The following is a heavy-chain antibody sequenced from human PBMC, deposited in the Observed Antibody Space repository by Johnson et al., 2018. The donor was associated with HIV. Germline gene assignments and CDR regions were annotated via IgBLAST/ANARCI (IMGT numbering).Heavy chain of an antibody. CDR3: ARGYNSAFDI. D-gene: IGHD1-1*01. CDR2: IKSKTDGGTT. CDR1: GFTFSNAW. J-gene: IGHJ3*02. V-gene: IGHV3-15*01. Sequence: EVQVLESGGGLVSPGGSLTLSCAASGFTFSNAWMTWVRQAPGQGLEWVGRIKSKTDGGTTDYDAPVKGRFTISRDNSKNTLYLQLNTLRADDTAVYYCARGYNSAFDIWGQGTMVTVSS.